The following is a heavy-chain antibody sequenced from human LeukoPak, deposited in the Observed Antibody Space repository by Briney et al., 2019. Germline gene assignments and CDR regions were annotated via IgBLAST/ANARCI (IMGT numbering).Heavy chain of an antibody. V-gene: IGHV4-59*01. CDR1: GGSISSYY. CDR2: IYYSGST. CDR3: ARGGDYGDYRSFDY. Sequence: TETLSLTCTVSGGSISSYYWSWIRQPPGKGLEWIGYIYYSGSTNYNPSLKSRVTISVDTSKNQFSLKLSSVTAADTAVYYCARGGDYGDYRSFDYWGQGTLVTVSS. D-gene: IGHD4-17*01. J-gene: IGHJ4*02.